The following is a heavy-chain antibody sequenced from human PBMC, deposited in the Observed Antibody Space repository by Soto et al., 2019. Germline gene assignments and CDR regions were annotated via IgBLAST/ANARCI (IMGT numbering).Heavy chain of an antibody. V-gene: IGHV4-59*01. J-gene: IGHJ4*02. CDR2: IYYSGST. CDR1: GGSISSYY. D-gene: IGHD2-8*01. CDR3: ARYKSGTNDY. Sequence: SQTLSLTCTFSGGSISSYYWSWIRQPPGKGLEWIGYIYYSGSTNYNPSLKSRVTISVDTSKNQFSLKLSSVTAADTAVYYCARYKSGTNDYWGQGTLVTVSS.